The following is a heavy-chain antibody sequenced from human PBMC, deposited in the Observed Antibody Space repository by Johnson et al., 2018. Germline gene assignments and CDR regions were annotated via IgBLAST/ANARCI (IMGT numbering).Heavy chain of an antibody. CDR3: ANIDTSGRGAYFQY. J-gene: IGHJ1*01. V-gene: IGHV3-7*01. D-gene: IGHD3-22*01. Sequence: VQLQESGGGLVQPGGSLRLSCAASGFTFSNYWMSWVRQAPGKGLEWVANIKQDGSEKHYVDSVKGRFTISRDSAKSSLYLQMNSLRAEDTAVYYCANIDTSGRGAYFQYWGQGTLVTVSS. CDR1: GFTFSNYW. CDR2: IKQDGSEK.